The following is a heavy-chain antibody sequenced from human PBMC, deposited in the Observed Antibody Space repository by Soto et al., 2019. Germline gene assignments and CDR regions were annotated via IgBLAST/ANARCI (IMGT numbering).Heavy chain of an antibody. CDR1: GFTFSSYA. Sequence: GGSLRLSCAASGFTFSSYAMHWVRQAPGKGLEWVAAISYDGSNKYYADSVKGRFTISRDNSKNTLYLQMNSLRAEDTAVYYCARDEGRYFDWIQIDYWGQGTLVTVSS. D-gene: IGHD3-9*01. CDR2: ISYDGSNK. CDR3: ARDEGRYFDWIQIDY. J-gene: IGHJ4*02. V-gene: IGHV3-30-3*01.